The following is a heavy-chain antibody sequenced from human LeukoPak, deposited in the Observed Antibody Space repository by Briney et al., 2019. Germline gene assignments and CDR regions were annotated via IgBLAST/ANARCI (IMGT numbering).Heavy chain of an antibody. CDR3: ARSYSYDSSGYYDDY. Sequence: GESLKISCKGSGYSFTSYWIGWVRQMPGKGLEWMGIIYPGDSDTRYSPSFQGQVTISADKSLSTAYLQWSSLNASDTAMYYGARSYSYDSSGYYDDYWGQGTLVTVSS. CDR2: IYPGDSDT. D-gene: IGHD3-22*01. V-gene: IGHV5-51*01. CDR1: GYSFTSYW. J-gene: IGHJ4*02.